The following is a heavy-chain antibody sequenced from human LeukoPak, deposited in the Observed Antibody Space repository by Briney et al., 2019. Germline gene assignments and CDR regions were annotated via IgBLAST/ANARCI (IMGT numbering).Heavy chain of an antibody. V-gene: IGHV3-30*18. J-gene: IGHJ4*02. Sequence: PGGSLRLSCAASGFTFSSYGMHWVRQAPGKGLEWVAVISYDGSNKYYADSVKGRFTISRDNSKNTLYLQMNSLRAEDTAVYYCAKGCSARRGGSCSLFDYWGQGTLVTVSS. CDR2: ISYDGSNK. D-gene: IGHD2-15*01. CDR1: GFTFSSYG. CDR3: AKGCSARRGGSCSLFDY.